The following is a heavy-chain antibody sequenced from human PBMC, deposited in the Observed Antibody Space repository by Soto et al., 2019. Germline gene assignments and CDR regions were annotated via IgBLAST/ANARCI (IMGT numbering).Heavy chain of an antibody. CDR2: IKQDGSEK. Sequence: GGSLRLSCAAAGFTFSSYWMSWVRQAPGKGLEWVANIKQDGSEKWYVDSVKGRFTISRDNAKNSLYLQMNSLRAEDTAVYYCARGDYYDSSGPFSDAFDIWGQGTMVTVSS. CDR1: GFTFSSYW. CDR3: ARGDYYDSSGPFSDAFDI. D-gene: IGHD3-22*01. J-gene: IGHJ3*02. V-gene: IGHV3-7*04.